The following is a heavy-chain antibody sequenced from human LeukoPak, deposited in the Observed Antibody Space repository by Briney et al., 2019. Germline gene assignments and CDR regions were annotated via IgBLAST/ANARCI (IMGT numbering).Heavy chain of an antibody. CDR3: ARVFPYTVTTLGY. D-gene: IGHD4-17*01. J-gene: IGHJ4*02. CDR1: GFTFSSYS. CDR2: ISSSSSYI. V-gene: IGHV3-21*01. Sequence: GGSLRLSCAASGFTFSSYSMNWVRQAPGKGLEWVSSISSSSSYIYYADSVKGRFTVSRDNAKNTLYLQMNSLRVEDTAVYYCARVFPYTVTTLGYWGRGTLVTVSS.